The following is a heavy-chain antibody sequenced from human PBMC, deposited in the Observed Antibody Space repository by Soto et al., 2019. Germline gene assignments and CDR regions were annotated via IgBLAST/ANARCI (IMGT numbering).Heavy chain of an antibody. J-gene: IGHJ6*02. V-gene: IGHV3-49*04. CDR2: IRSKAYGGTT. CDR3: TFRFLDNMDV. D-gene: IGHD3-3*01. CDR1: GVTFGDYA. Sequence: GGSLRLSCTASGVTFGDYAMSWVRQAPGKGLEWVGFIRSKAYGGTTEYAASVKGRFTISRDDSKSIAYLQMNSLKTEDTAVYYCTFRFLDNMDVWGQGTTVTVSS.